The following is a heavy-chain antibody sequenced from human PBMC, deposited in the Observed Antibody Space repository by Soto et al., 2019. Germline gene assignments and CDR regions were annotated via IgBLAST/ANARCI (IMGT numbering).Heavy chain of an antibody. D-gene: IGHD3-10*01. Sequence: PGGSLRLSCAASGFTFSSYAMSWVRQAPGKGLEWVSAISGSGGSTYYADSVKGRFTISRDNSKNTLYLQMNSLRAEDTAVYYCAKDLHSYYYGSGFHWGQGTLVTVSS. CDR3: AKDLHSYYYGSGFH. CDR2: ISGSGGST. J-gene: IGHJ4*02. V-gene: IGHV3-23*01. CDR1: GFTFSSYA.